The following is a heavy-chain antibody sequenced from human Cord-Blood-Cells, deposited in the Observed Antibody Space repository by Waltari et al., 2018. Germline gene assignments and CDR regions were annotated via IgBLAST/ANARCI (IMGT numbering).Heavy chain of an antibody. D-gene: IGHD1-26*01. J-gene: IGHJ3*02. CDR2: IKQDGSEK. CDR1: GLTFSCYW. CDR3: ARDRVGADAFDI. V-gene: IGHV3-7*01. Sequence: EVQLIVSGGGWVQPGGYLRLACSASGLTFSCYWMSWVRQAQGKGLEWVANIKQDGSEKYYVDSVKGRFTISRDNAKNSLYLQMNSLRAEDTAVYYCARDRVGADAFDIWGQGTMVTVSS.